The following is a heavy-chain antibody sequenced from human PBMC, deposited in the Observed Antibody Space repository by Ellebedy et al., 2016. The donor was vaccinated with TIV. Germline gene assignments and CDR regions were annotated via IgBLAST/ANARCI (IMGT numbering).Heavy chain of an antibody. D-gene: IGHD5-12*01. Sequence: SETLSLXXAVYGGSFSGYYWSWIRQPPGKGLEWIGEINHSGSTNYNPSLKSRVTISVDTSKNQFSLKLSSVTAADTAVYYCAREGEVATIMFAPDRRYFDYWGQGTLVTVSS. CDR3: AREGEVATIMFAPDRRYFDY. J-gene: IGHJ4*02. CDR1: GGSFSGYY. CDR2: INHSGST. V-gene: IGHV4-34*01.